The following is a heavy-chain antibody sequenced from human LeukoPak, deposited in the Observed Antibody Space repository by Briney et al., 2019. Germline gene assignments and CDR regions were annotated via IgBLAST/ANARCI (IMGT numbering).Heavy chain of an antibody. CDR3: ARESTIPDAFDI. Sequence: ASVKVSCNASGGTFSSYAISWVRQAPGQGLEWMGGIIPIFGTANYAQKFQGRVTITTDESTSTAYMELSSLRSEDTAVYYCARESTIPDAFDIWGQGTMVTVSS. J-gene: IGHJ3*02. D-gene: IGHD2-21*01. CDR1: GGTFSSYA. V-gene: IGHV1-69*05. CDR2: IIPIFGTA.